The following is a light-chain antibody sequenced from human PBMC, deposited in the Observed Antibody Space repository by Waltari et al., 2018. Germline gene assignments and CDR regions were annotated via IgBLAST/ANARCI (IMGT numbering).Light chain of an antibody. CDR3: QQYDGSVVT. J-gene: IGKJ4*01. Sequence: EIVLTQSPGTLSVSPGERVTVSCRASQTITGSWLTWYHQKPGQAPRLLIYVASNRAPGIPYRFSGSGSGTDFTLTISRLEPEDSAVYYCQQYDGSVVTFGGGTKVEIK. V-gene: IGKV3-20*01. CDR2: VAS. CDR1: QTITGSW.